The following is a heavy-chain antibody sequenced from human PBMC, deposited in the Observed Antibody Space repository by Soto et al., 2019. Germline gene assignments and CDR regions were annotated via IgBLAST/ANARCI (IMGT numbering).Heavy chain of an antibody. Sequence: QITLKESGPTLVKPTQTLTLTCSFSGFSLSDNGGGVGWIRQPPGKALEFLALVYWDDDKRYSPSLKSRLTLTQDPSKNQVVLSMTNMDPVDPAPYFCAHNFPGSGSYTGDRFDSWGQGTLVTVSS. D-gene: IGHD3-10*01. CDR1: GFSLSDNGGG. CDR3: AHNFPGSGSYTGDRFDS. J-gene: IGHJ5*01. CDR2: VYWDDDK. V-gene: IGHV2-5*02.